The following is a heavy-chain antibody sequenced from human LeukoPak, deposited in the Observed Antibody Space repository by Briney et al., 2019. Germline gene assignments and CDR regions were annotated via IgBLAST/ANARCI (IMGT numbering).Heavy chain of an antibody. CDR3: AREPPGY. Sequence: SQTLSLTCTVSGGSVTSGNYYWIWIRQPVGKGLEWIGRIYTNGGASYNPSLKSRVTISIDASKNQFSLKLSSVTAADTAVYYCAREPPGYWGQGILVTVSS. CDR1: GGSVTSGNYY. V-gene: IGHV4-61*02. CDR2: IYTNGGA. J-gene: IGHJ4*02.